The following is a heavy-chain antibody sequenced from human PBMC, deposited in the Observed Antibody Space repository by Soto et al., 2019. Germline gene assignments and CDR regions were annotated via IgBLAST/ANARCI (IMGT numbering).Heavy chain of an antibody. J-gene: IGHJ4*02. V-gene: IGHV1-18*01. D-gene: IGHD4-17*01. CDR1: GYTFTGSA. Sequence: QVQLVQSGAEVKKPGASVKVACRTSGYTFTGSAFSWVRQAPGQGLEWMGWISAYNGNTKYAQRFQDRLTMTTDTSTSTAYMELRSLTSDDTAVYYCARCSTAYGDYGFSLGYWGQGTLVTVSS. CDR3: ARCSTAYGDYGFSLGY. CDR2: ISAYNGNT.